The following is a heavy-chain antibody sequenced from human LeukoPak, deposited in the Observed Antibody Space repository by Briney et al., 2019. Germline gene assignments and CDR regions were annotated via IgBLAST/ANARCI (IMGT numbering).Heavy chain of an antibody. CDR3: ARRESSGFYYFDY. Sequence: GESLKISCKGSGYSFTTYWIGWVRQMPGKGLEYMAFIYPGDSDTRYSPSSQGQVTVSVDNSITTAYLQWSSLKASDTAIYYCARRESSGFYYFDYWGQGTLVTVSS. J-gene: IGHJ4*02. D-gene: IGHD6-19*01. V-gene: IGHV5-51*01. CDR2: IYPGDSDT. CDR1: GYSFTTYW.